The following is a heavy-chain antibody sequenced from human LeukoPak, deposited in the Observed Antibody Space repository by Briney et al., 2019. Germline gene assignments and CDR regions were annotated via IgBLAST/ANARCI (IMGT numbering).Heavy chain of an antibody. D-gene: IGHD4-23*01. V-gene: IGHV3-49*04. CDR3: AREYDYGGNSGPVDY. CDR1: GFTFGDYA. Sequence: PGRSLRLSCTASGFTFGDYAMSWVRQAPGKGLEWVGFIRSKAYGGTKENAASVKGRFTISRDDSKSIAYLQMNSLKTEDTAVYYCAREYDYGGNSGPVDYWGQGTLVTVSS. CDR2: IRSKAYGGTK. J-gene: IGHJ4*02.